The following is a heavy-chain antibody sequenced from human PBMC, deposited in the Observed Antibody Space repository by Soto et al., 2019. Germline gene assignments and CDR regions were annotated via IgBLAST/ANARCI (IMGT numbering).Heavy chain of an antibody. CDR3: AKAKSYDILTGCDY. CDR2: ISGSGGST. Sequence: GGSLRLSCAASGFTFSSYAMSWVRQAPGKGLEWVSAISGSGGSTYYADSVKGRFTISRDNSKNTLYLQMNSLRAEDTAVYYCAKAKSYDILTGCDYWGQGTLVTVSS. J-gene: IGHJ4*02. V-gene: IGHV3-23*01. CDR1: GFTFSSYA. D-gene: IGHD3-9*01.